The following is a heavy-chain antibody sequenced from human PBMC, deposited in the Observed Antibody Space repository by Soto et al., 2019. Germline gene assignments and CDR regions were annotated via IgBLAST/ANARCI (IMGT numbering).Heavy chain of an antibody. V-gene: IGHV1-69*13. Sequence: GASVKVSCKASGYTFTSYAMHWVRQAPGQRLEWMGGIIPIFGTANYAQKFQGRVTITADESTSTAYMELSSLRSEDTAVYYCARVGLLYTNGAYPSYYGTDVWGQGTTVTVSS. D-gene: IGHD2-8*01. CDR2: IIPIFGTA. J-gene: IGHJ6*02. CDR1: GYTFTSYA. CDR3: ARVGLLYTNGAYPSYYGTDV.